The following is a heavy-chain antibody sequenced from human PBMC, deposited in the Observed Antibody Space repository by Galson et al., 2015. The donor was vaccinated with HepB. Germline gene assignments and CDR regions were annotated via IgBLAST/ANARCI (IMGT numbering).Heavy chain of an antibody. CDR2: TSSNGSGT. D-gene: IGHD5-24*01. V-gene: IGHV3-64D*06. Sequence: SLRLSCAASGFIFSSYAMHWVRQAPGKGLEYFSATSSNGSGTYYADSVKGRFAISRDNSKSMLYPQMSSLRAEDTALYYCVKSGGYNHGPLDYWGQGTLVTVSS. CDR1: GFIFSSYA. J-gene: IGHJ4*02. CDR3: VKSGGYNHGPLDY.